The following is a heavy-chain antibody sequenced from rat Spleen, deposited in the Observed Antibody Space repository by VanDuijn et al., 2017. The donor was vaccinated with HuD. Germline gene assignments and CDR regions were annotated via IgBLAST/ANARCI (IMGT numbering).Heavy chain of an antibody. CDR3: ARPNQLGGYWFFDF. Sequence: QVQLKESGPGLVQPSQTLSLTCTVSGFSLTSYHMTWVRQPPGKSPVWMGTLLAGGGTDYHWTVRSRLRISRDTSKSQVFLEMNSLQPEDTGTYYCARPNQLGGYWFFDFWGPGTMVTVSS. V-gene: IGHV2-72*01. J-gene: IGHJ1*01. CDR1: GFSLTSYH. D-gene: IGHD5-1*01. CDR2: LLAGGGT.